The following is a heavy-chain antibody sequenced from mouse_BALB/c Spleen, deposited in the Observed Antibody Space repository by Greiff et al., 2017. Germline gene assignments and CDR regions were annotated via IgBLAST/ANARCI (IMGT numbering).Heavy chain of an antibody. J-gene: IGHJ3*01. CDR3: ARSGYYDYLWFAY. CDR2: ISYSGST. D-gene: IGHD2-4*01. Sequence: ESGPGLVKPSQSLSLTCTVTGYSITSDYAWNWIRQFPGNKLEWMGYISYSGSTSYNPSLKSRISITRDTSKNQFFLQLNSVTTEDTATYYCARSGYYDYLWFAYWGQGTLVTVSA. V-gene: IGHV3-2*02. CDR1: GYSITSDYA.